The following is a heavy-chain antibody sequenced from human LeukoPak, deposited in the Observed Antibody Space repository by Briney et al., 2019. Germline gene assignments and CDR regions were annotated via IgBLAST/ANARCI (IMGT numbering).Heavy chain of an antibody. CDR1: GGSIRSGNYY. J-gene: IGHJ4*02. Sequence: SETLSLTCTVSGGSIRSGNYYWTWIRQHPGKGLEWIGYIYYSGRTFYNPSLQSRVSISVDTSENQFSLKLSSVTAADTAVYYCARGGAYSSADYWGQGTLVTVSS. D-gene: IGHD5-18*01. CDR2: IYYSGRT. V-gene: IGHV4-31*03. CDR3: ARGGAYSSADY.